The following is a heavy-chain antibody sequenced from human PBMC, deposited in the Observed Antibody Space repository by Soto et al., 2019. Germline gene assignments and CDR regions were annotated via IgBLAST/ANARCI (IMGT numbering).Heavy chain of an antibody. CDR2: INHSGST. Sequence: QVQLQQWGAGLLKPSETLSLTCAVYDGSFSGYYWSWIRKPPGKGLEWIGEINHSGSTNYNPSLKSRVTISVDTSKNQFSLKLSSVTAADTAVYYCARGHGYCSCGSCPPGGYFDYWGQGTLVTVSS. CDR3: ARGHGYCSCGSCPPGGYFDY. D-gene: IGHD2-15*01. J-gene: IGHJ4*02. CDR1: DGSFSGYY. V-gene: IGHV4-34*01.